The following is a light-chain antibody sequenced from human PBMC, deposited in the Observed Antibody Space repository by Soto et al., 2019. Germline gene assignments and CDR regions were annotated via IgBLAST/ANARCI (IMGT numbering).Light chain of an antibody. CDR2: KVS. V-gene: IGKV2-30*01. Sequence: DVVMTQSPLSLPVTLGQPASISCRSSQSLAYSDGNTYLNWFQQRPGQSPRRLNYKVSNRYSGVPDRFIVSGSVTDFTLKISRVEAEDVGVYYCMQGTHWPPYTFGQGTKLEIK. CDR3: MQGTHWPPYT. J-gene: IGKJ2*01. CDR1: QSLAYSDGNTY.